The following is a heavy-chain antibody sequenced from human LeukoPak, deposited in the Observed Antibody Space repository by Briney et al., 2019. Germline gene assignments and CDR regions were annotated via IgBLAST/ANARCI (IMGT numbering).Heavy chain of an antibody. CDR3: ARGSGGNWGWGLDY. J-gene: IGHJ4*02. V-gene: IGHV3-64D*09. D-gene: IGHD7-27*01. CDR2: ISSDGGTT. Sequence: GGSLRLSCSASGFTFNDYAIYWVRQAPGKGLEYVSTISSDGGTTYYADSVKGRFTISRDNSKNMVHLQMSSLRPGDTAVYYCARGSGGNWGWGLDYWGQGTLVTVSS. CDR1: GFTFNDYA.